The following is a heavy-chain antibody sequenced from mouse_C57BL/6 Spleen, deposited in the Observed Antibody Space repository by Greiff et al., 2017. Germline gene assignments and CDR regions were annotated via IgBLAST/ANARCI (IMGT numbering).Heavy chain of an antibody. D-gene: IGHD2-4*01. CDR2: INPNNGGT. J-gene: IGHJ3*01. V-gene: IGHV1-26*01. CDR3: ARTYEYDGGGFAY. CDR1: GYTFTDYY. Sequence: EVKLQQSGPELVKPGASVKISCKASGYTFTDYYMNWVKQSHGKSLEWIGDINPNNGGTSYNQKFKGKATLTVDKSSSTAYMELRSLTSEDSAVYYCARTYEYDGGGFAYWGQGTLVTVSA.